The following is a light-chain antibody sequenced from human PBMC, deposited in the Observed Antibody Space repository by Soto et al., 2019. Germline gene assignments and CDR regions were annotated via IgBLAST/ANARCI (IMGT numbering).Light chain of an antibody. CDR1: QSVIYSSNNKNY. CDR3: QQCYTTPRT. Sequence: DIVMTQSPDSLAVSLGERATINCKSSQSVIYSSNNKNYLAWYQQKPGQPPKLLIYWASTRESGVPDRFSGSGSGTDFTLTISSLQAEDVAVYYCQQCYTTPRTFGQGTKVEIK. CDR2: WAS. V-gene: IGKV4-1*01. J-gene: IGKJ1*01.